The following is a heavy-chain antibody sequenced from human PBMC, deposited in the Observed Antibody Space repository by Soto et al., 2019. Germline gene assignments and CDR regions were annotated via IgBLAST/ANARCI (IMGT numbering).Heavy chain of an antibody. Sequence: QVQLVESGGGVVQPGRSLRLSCAASGFTFSSYGMHWVRQAPGKGLEWVAVISYDGSNKYYADSVKGRFTISRDNSKNTLYLQMNSLRAEDTAVYYCAKDRAGTPPTPFDYWGQGTLFTVSS. CDR3: AKDRAGTPPTPFDY. D-gene: IGHD6-13*01. CDR2: ISYDGSNK. CDR1: GFTFSSYG. J-gene: IGHJ4*02. V-gene: IGHV3-30*18.